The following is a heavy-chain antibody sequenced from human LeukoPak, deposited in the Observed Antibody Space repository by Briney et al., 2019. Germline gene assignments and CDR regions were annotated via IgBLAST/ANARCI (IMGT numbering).Heavy chain of an antibody. Sequence: GGSLRLSCAASGFTFSSYAMHWVRQAPGKGLEWVAVISYDGSNKYYADSVKGRFTISRDNSKNTLYLQMNSLRAEDTAVYYCAREGLLWFEESTIPLNYYYYYMDVWGKGTTVTVSS. V-gene: IGHV3-30*04. J-gene: IGHJ6*03. D-gene: IGHD3-10*01. CDR3: AREGLLWFEESTIPLNYYYYYMDV. CDR2: ISYDGSNK. CDR1: GFTFSSYA.